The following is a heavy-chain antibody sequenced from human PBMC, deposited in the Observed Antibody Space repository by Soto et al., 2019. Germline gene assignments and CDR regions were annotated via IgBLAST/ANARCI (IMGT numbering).Heavy chain of an antibody. J-gene: IGHJ6*02. Sequence: PGGSLRLSCTGSGFTFGDFGMSWFRQAPGTGLEWLSFIRSKGYGGTTESAASVRGRFITSRDDSKSIAYLQMNSLKTEDTAVYYCASLTSWSQEYYYGMDVWGQGTTVTVSS. V-gene: IGHV3-49*03. CDR3: ASLTSWSQEYYYGMDV. CDR2: IRSKGYGGTT. CDR1: GFTFGDFG. D-gene: IGHD2-2*01.